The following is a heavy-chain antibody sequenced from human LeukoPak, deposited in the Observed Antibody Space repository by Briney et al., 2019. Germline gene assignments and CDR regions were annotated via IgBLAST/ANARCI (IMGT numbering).Heavy chain of an antibody. V-gene: IGHV1-18*01. CDR2: ISAYNGNT. CDR1: GYTFTSYG. D-gene: IGHD5-12*01. Sequence: ASVKVSCKASGYTFTSYGISWVRQAPGQGLEWMGWISAYNGNTNHAQKLQGRVTMTEDTSTHTAYMELSSLRSEDTAVYFCATHSPEWRYSGYYNYYYMDVWGNGTTVTVSS. J-gene: IGHJ6*03. CDR3: ATHSPEWRYSGYYNYYYMDV.